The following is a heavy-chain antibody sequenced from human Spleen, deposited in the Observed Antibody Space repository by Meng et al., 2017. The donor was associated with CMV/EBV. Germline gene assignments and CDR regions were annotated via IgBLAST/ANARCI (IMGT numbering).Heavy chain of an antibody. CDR1: GYTFNSYV. CDR3: ARGLENY. J-gene: IGHJ4*02. V-gene: IGHV1-8*02. Sequence: ASVKVSCKASGYTFNSYVITWMRQAPGQGLEWMGWMNPNSGNTGYAQKFQGRVTMTRNTSISTAYMELSSLRSEDTAVYYCARGLENYWGQGTLVTVSS. CDR2: MNPNSGNT.